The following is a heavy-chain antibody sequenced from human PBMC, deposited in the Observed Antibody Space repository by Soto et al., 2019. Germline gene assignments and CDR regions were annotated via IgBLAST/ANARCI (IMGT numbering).Heavy chain of an antibody. Sequence: GASVKVSCKASGYTFTGYDINWVRQATGQGLEWMGWMNPNSGNTGYAQKFQGRVTMTRNTSISTAYMELSSLRSEDTAVYYCARAGIVVPAATAIYYYYYMDVWGKGTTVTVSS. V-gene: IGHV1-8*01. CDR2: MNPNSGNT. D-gene: IGHD2-2*01. J-gene: IGHJ6*03. CDR1: GYTFTGYD. CDR3: ARAGIVVPAATAIYYYYYMDV.